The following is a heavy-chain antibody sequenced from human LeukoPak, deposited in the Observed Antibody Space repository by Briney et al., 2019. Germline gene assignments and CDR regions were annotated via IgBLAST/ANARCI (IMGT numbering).Heavy chain of an antibody. CDR3: SRGRLTSRSYFFYY. V-gene: IGHV3-48*01. D-gene: IGHD1-26*01. J-gene: IGHJ4*02. CDR1: AFIFSDYS. CDR2: ISGRSSTI. Sequence: PGGSLRLSCAASAFIFSDYSMNWVRQAPGKGLEWISYISGRSSTIYYADSVRGRFTISRDNAKNSMYLQMNSLSAEDTAVYYCSRGRLTSRSYFFYYWGQGTLVTVSS.